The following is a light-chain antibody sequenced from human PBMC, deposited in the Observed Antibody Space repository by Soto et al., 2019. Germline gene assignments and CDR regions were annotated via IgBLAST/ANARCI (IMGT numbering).Light chain of an antibody. CDR1: QSITSE. CDR2: GAS. V-gene: IGKV3-15*01. J-gene: IGKJ2*01. Sequence: EIVMTQSPATLSVSPGERATLSCRASQSITSELAWYQQKPGQPPSLLVYGASTRATGVPARFSGSGSGSEFTLTINGLQSEDFAVYYCQQGHDWPLTFGQGTRLEI. CDR3: QQGHDWPLT.